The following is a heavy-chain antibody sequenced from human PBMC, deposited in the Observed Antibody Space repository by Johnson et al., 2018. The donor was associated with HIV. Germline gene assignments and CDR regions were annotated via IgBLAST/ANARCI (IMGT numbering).Heavy chain of an antibody. Sequence: EVQLVESGGGVVQPGRSLRLSCAASGFTVSSNFMNWVRQAPGKGLEWVSVIYSGDSTYYADSVKGRFTISRANSKNTLYLQVNSLRAEDTAVYYCTTLDYGALDAFDIWGQGTMVTVSS. CDR1: GFTVSSNF. J-gene: IGHJ3*02. CDR3: TTLDYGALDAFDI. D-gene: IGHD4-17*01. CDR2: IYSGDST. V-gene: IGHV3-66*01.